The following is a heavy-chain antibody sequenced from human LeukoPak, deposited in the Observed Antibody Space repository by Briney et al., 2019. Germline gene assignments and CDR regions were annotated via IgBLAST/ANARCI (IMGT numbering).Heavy chain of an antibody. CDR2: IIPILGIA. D-gene: IGHD6-13*01. CDR1: GGTLRNHT. CDR3: AREIAAAGTMGWFDP. V-gene: IGHV1-69*04. J-gene: IGHJ5*02. Sequence: SVEVSRKASGGTLRNHTINRGGEAPGAGVEWVGRIIPILGIANYAQKFQGRVTITADKSTSTAYMELSSLRSEDTAVYYCAREIAAAGTMGWFDPWGQGTLVTVSS.